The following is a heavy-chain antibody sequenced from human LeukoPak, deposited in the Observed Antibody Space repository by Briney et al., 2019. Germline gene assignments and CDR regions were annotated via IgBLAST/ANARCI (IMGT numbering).Heavy chain of an antibody. V-gene: IGHV3-23*01. CDR2: IGGSGEVT. CDR1: GFTFTNHG. D-gene: IGHD2-15*01. J-gene: IGHJ5*02. Sequence: GGSLRLSCAASGFTFTNHGMSWVRQAPGKGLEWVSGIGGSGEVTYYADSAKGRFTTSRDNSKNTVYLQMNSLRAEDTAVYYCAKDRDIFRFDPWGPGTLVTVSS. CDR3: AKDRDIFRFDP.